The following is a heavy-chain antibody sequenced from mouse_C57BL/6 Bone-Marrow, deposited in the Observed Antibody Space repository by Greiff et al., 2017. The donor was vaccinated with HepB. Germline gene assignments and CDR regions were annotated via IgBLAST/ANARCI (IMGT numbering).Heavy chain of an antibody. V-gene: IGHV14-4*01. D-gene: IGHD2-2*01. CDR2: IDHENGDT. Sequence: EVKLMESGAELVRPGASVKLSCTASGFNIKDDYMHWVKQRPEQGLEWIGWIDHENGDTEYASKFQGKATITADTSSNTAYLQLSSLTSEDTAVYYCTTSLVTTTGFAYWGQGTLVTVSA. J-gene: IGHJ3*01. CDR1: GFNIKDDY. CDR3: TTSLVTTTGFAY.